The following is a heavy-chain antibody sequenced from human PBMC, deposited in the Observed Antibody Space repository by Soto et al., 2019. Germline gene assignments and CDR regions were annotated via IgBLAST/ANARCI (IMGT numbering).Heavy chain of an antibody. V-gene: IGHV3-21*01. Sequence: EVQLVESGGGLVKPGGSPRLSCAASGFTFSSYSMNWVRQAPGKGLEWVSSISSSSGYIYYADSVRGRFTISRDNAQNSLFLHMNRLRAEDTAVYYCASLYYYDSSGYFGGHYYYGMDVWGQGTTVTVSS. CDR1: GFTFSSYS. CDR3: ASLYYYDSSGYFGGHYYYGMDV. D-gene: IGHD3-22*01. J-gene: IGHJ6*02. CDR2: ISSSSGYI.